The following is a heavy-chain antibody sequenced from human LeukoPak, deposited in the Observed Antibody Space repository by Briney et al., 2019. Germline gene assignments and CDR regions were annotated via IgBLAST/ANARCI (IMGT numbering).Heavy chain of an antibody. D-gene: IGHD3-10*01. CDR2: INPSGGST. CDR1: GYTFTSYY. V-gene: IGHV1-46*01. J-gene: IGHJ5*02. CDR3: ARSYGSGSYYNNWFDP. Sequence: ASVKVSCEASGYTFTSYYMHWVRQAPGRGLEWMGIINPSGGSTSYAQKFQGRVTMTRDTSTSTVYMELSSLRSEDTAVYYCARSYGSGSYYNNWFDPWGQGTLVTVSS.